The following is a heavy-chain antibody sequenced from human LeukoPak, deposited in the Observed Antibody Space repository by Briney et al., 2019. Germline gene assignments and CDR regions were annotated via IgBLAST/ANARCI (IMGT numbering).Heavy chain of an antibody. V-gene: IGHV4-38-2*01. Sequence: SETLSLTCAVSGYSISSGYYWVWIRQPPGKGLEWIGSIYHSGSTYYNPSLKSRVTVSVDTSKNQFSLKLSSVTAADTAVYYCARGQERIFGVVIIPATFDYWGQGTLVTVSS. CDR3: ARGQERIFGVVIIPATFDY. CDR2: IYHSGST. D-gene: IGHD3-3*01. CDR1: GYSISSGYY. J-gene: IGHJ4*02.